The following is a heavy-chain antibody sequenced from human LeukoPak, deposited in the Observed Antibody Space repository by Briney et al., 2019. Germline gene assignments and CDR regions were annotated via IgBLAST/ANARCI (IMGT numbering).Heavy chain of an antibody. Sequence: PSETLSLTCTVSGGSISSSSYYWGWIRQPPGKGLEWIGSIYYSGSTYYNPSLKSRVTISVDTSKNQFSLKLSSVTAADTAVYYCARQVSRGRIAAYYYYMDVWGKGTTVTISS. V-gene: IGHV4-39*01. J-gene: IGHJ6*03. CDR3: ARQVSRGRIAAYYYYMDV. D-gene: IGHD6-13*01. CDR1: GGSISSSSYY. CDR2: IYYSGST.